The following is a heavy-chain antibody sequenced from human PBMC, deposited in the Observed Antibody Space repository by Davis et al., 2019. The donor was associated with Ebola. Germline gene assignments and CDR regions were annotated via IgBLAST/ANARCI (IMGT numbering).Heavy chain of an antibody. Sequence: SETLSLTCSVSGASISSYYWSWIRQPPGKGLEWIGYIYYSGSTNYNPSLKSRVTISVDTSKNQFSLKLSSVTAADTAVYYCARDLYGDYGYYGMDVWGKGTTVTVSS. D-gene: IGHD4-17*01. J-gene: IGHJ6*04. CDR2: IYYSGST. V-gene: IGHV4-59*01. CDR3: ARDLYGDYGYYGMDV. CDR1: GASISSYY.